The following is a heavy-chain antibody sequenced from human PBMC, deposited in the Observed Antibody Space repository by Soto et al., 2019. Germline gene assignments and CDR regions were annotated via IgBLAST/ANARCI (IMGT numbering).Heavy chain of an antibody. V-gene: IGHV1-69*13. J-gene: IGHJ6*02. Sequence: ASVKVSCKASGGTFSSYAISWVRQAPGQGLEWMGGIIPIFGTANYAQKFQGRVTITADESTSTAYMELSSLRSEDTAVYYCARDRRDYYDSSYYYYYYVMDVWGQGTTVTVSS. CDR2: IIPIFGTA. CDR1: GGTFSSYA. CDR3: ARDRRDYYDSSYYYYYYVMDV. D-gene: IGHD3-22*01.